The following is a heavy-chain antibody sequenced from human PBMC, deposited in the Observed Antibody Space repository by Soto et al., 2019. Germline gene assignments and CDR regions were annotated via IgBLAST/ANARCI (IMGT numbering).Heavy chain of an antibody. D-gene: IGHD3-16*01. CDR2: IYWDDDK. CDR3: ARRLFYAGLSSTCDY. J-gene: IGHJ4*02. CDR1: GFSLSTSRVG. V-gene: IGHV2-5*02. Sequence: QITLKESGPTLVKPTQTLTLTCTFSGFSLSTSRVGVGWIRQPPGKALEWLALIYWDDDKRYSPSLKSRLTITKDTSKNQVVLTMTNMDPVDTATYYCARRLFYAGLSSTCDYWGQGTLVTVSS.